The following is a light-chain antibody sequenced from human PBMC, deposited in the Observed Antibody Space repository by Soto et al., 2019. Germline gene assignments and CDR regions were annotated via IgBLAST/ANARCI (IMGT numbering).Light chain of an antibody. J-gene: IGLJ2*01. CDR3: AAWDDSLNGVV. CDR2: YDD. V-gene: IGLV1-36*01. CDR1: SSNIGNNA. Sequence: QSVLTQPPSVSEAPRQRVTISCSGSSSNIGNNAVNWYQQLPGKAPKLLLYYDDLLPSGVSDRFSGSKSGTSASLAISGLQYEDEADYYCAAWDDSLNGVVFGGGTKLTVL.